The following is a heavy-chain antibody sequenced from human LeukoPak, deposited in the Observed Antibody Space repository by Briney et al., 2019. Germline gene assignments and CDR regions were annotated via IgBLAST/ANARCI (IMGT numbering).Heavy chain of an antibody. Sequence: GGSLRLSCVASGLTVSSSYMSWVRQAPGKGLEWVSIIYNDGSTYYADSMKGRFTISRDNSKNTLYLQVNSLSAEDTAMYYCARNILFVFDIWGQGTMVTVSS. CDR2: IYNDGST. D-gene: IGHD3-3*01. CDR1: GLTVSSSY. J-gene: IGHJ3*02. V-gene: IGHV3-53*01. CDR3: ARNILFVFDI.